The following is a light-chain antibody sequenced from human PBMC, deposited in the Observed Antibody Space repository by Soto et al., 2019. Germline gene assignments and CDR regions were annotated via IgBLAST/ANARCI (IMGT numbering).Light chain of an antibody. CDR2: AAS. J-gene: IGKJ5*01. CDR1: QSVYNNY. V-gene: IGKV3-20*01. CDR3: QQYGALIT. Sequence: EIVLTQSPGTLSLSPGERATLSCRASQSVYNNYLAWHQQKPGQATRLLINAASGRATGIPDRFSGSGSGTYFTLTISRLEPEDFAVYYWQQYGALITFGQGTRLEIK.